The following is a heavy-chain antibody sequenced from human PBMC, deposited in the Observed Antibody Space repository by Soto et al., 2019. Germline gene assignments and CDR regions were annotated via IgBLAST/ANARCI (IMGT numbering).Heavy chain of an antibody. J-gene: IGHJ4*02. Sequence: QVQLVQSGAEVKKPGASVKVSCKASGYIFTSCGLSWVRQAPGQGLEWIGWINVFNGNTKYAQRFQGRVTMTTDTSTSTAYMELRSLKPDDTAVYYCARLRGWKAYSIGASCNVDYLGQGTLVTVSS. D-gene: IGHD2-15*01. CDR3: ARLRGWKAYSIGASCNVDY. CDR2: INVFNGNT. CDR1: GYIFTSCG. V-gene: IGHV1-18*01.